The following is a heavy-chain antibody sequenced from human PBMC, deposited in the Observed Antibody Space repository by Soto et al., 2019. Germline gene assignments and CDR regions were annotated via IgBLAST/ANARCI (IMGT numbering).Heavy chain of an antibody. Sequence: GGSLRLSCAASGLSFGDDAMHWVRQAPGKGLEWVAVITYDGSTKFYADSVRGRFTISRDNSKSTLYLQMASLISKDTAVYYCARDVGTQMDFWSTSGMDVWGQGTTVTVSS. V-gene: IGHV3-30-3*01. CDR2: ITYDGSTK. CDR1: GLSFGDDA. J-gene: IGHJ6*02. D-gene: IGHD3-3*01. CDR3: ARDVGTQMDFWSTSGMDV.